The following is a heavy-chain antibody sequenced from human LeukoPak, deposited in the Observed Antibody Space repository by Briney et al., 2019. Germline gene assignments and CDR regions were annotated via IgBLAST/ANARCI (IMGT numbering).Heavy chain of an antibody. V-gene: IGHV3-74*01. D-gene: IGHD4-17*01. CDR1: GFTFSTYF. J-gene: IGHJ4*02. CDR3: ARGVHYGSDY. Sequence: GGSLRLSCAASGFTFSTYFMQWVRQAPGKGLVWVSRINSDGTTTSHADSVKGRFAISRDDAKNTLYLQMDSLRADDTAVYFCARGVHYGSDYWGQGTLVTVSS. CDR2: INSDGTTT.